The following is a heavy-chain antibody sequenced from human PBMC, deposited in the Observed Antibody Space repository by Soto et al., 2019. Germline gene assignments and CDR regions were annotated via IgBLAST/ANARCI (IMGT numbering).Heavy chain of an antibody. V-gene: IGHV4-31*03. CDR2: IYYSGST. J-gene: IGHJ4*02. CDR3: ARSSTSANYFDY. D-gene: IGHD2-2*01. CDR1: GGSISSGGYY. Sequence: QVQLQESGPGLVKPSRTLSLTCTVSGGSISSGGYYWSWIRQHPGKGLEWIGYIYYSGSTYYNPSLKSRVTISVATSKNQFSLKLSSVTAADTAVYYCARSSTSANYFDYWGQGTLVTVSS.